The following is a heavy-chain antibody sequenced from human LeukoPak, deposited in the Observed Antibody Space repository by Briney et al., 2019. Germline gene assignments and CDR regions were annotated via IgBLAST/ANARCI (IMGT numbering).Heavy chain of an antibody. CDR1: GGSFSGYY. CDR3: ARAPGRPAAVFDY. V-gene: IGHV4-34*01. D-gene: IGHD2-2*01. CDR2: INHSGST. J-gene: IGHJ4*02. Sequence: SETLSLTCAIYGGSFSGYYWSWIRQPPGKGLEWIGEINHSGSTNYNPSLKSRVTISVDTSKNQFSLKLSSVTAADTAVYYCARAPGRPAAVFDYWGQGTLVTVSS.